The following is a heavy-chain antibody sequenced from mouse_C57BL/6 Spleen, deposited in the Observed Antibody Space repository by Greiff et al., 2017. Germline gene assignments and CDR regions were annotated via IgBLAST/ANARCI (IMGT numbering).Heavy chain of an antibody. J-gene: IGHJ2*01. V-gene: IGHV2-3*01. CDR3: AKGGPGGYYFDY. D-gene: IGHD4-1*01. CDR1: GFSLTSYG. Sequence: QVQLKESGPGLVAPSPCLSITCTASGFSLTSYGVSWVRQTPGKGLEWLGVIWGDGSTNYYSAPISSLSIRKDDSKSQIFLKLNSRQTDDTAAYYCAKGGPGGYYFDYWGQGTTLTVSS. CDR2: IWGDGST.